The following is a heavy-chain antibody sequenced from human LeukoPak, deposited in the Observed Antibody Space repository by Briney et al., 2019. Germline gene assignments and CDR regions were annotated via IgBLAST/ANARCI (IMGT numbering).Heavy chain of an antibody. CDR3: SRDRLGGLDL. Sequence: GGSLRLSCSGSGFTFSSYTMNWVRQAPGKGLEWVSSISSSSSSISYADSVKGRFTISRDNAKNSVYLQMTSLRPEDTAVYYCSRDRLGGLDLWGQGTLVTVSS. CDR2: ISSSSSSI. D-gene: IGHD5-12*01. V-gene: IGHV3-21*01. J-gene: IGHJ5*02. CDR1: GFTFSSYT.